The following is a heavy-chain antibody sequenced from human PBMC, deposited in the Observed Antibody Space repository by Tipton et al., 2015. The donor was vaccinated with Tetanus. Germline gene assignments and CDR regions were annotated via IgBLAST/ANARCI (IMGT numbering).Heavy chain of an antibody. V-gene: IGHV1-2*02. CDR1: GYTFTGYY. J-gene: IGHJ4*02. CDR3: ARDLGGYSSSWPSYYFDY. D-gene: IGHD6-13*01. Sequence: QLVQSGAEVKKPGASVKVSCKASGYTFTGYYMHWVRQAPGQGLEWMGWINPNSGGTNYAQKFQGRVTMTRDTSISTAYMELSRLRSDDTAVYYCARDLGGYSSSWPSYYFDYWGQGTLVTVSS. CDR2: INPNSGGT.